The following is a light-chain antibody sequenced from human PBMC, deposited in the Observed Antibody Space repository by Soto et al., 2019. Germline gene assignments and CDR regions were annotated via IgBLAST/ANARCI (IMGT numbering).Light chain of an antibody. V-gene: IGLV2-14*01. CDR1: SSDVGGYSY. J-gene: IGLJ1*01. CDR3: SSYTSSSTLYV. CDR2: DVS. Sequence: QSVLTQPASVSGSPGQSITISCTGTSSDVGGYSYVSWYQQHPGKAPKLMIYDVSNRPSGVSNRFSGSKSGNTASLTISGLQAEDEADYYRSSYTSSSTLYVFGTGTKVTVL.